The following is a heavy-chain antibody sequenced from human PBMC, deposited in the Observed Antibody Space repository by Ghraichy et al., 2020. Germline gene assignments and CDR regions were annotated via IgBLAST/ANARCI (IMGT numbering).Heavy chain of an antibody. CDR3: ARLPVYGSGSYYDPESDY. V-gene: IGHV4-4*09. J-gene: IGHJ4*02. CDR1: GGSISSYY. CDR2: IYTSGST. D-gene: IGHD3-10*01. Sequence: SETLSLTCTVSGGSISSYYWSWIRQPPGKGLEWIGYIYTSGSTNYNPSLKSRVTISVDTSKNQFSLKLSSVTAADTAVYYCARLPVYGSGSYYDPESDYWGQGTLVTVSS.